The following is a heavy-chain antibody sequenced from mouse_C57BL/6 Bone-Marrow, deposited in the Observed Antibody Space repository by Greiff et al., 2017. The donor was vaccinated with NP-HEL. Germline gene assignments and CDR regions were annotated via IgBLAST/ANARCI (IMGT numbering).Heavy chain of an antibody. V-gene: IGHV1-56*01. CDR3: ARSTVVATYYFDY. Sequence: QVQLKQSGPELVRPGASVKISCKAPGYTFTSHWMQWVRQRPGQGLEWIGEIFPGSGSTYYNEKFKGTATLTVDTSSSPAYMPLTSLTSEDPAGFFCARSTVVATYYFDYWGQGTTLTVSS. CDR2: IFPGSGST. J-gene: IGHJ2*01. CDR1: GYTFTSHW. D-gene: IGHD1-1*01.